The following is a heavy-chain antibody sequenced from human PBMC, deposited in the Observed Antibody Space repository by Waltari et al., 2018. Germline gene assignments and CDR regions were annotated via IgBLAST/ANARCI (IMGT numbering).Heavy chain of an antibody. CDR2: INHSGST. CDR1: GGSFRGYY. CDR3: ARSSQRSGLMRGVPHGY. V-gene: IGHV4-34*01. J-gene: IGHJ4*02. D-gene: IGHD2-2*01. Sequence: QVQLQQWGAGLLKPSETLSLPCPVYGGSFRGYYLTWVRQPPGKGLEWIGEINHSGSTNYNPSLKSRVTISVDTSKNQFSLKLSSVTAADTAVYYCARSSQRSGLMRGVPHGYWGQGTLVTVSS.